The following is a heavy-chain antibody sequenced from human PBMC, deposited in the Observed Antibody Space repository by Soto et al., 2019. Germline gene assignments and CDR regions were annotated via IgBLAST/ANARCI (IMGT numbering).Heavy chain of an antibody. CDR2: ISYSGTT. CDR1: GVSISSGYF. CDR3: ASRIPGGDYLGVFDY. D-gene: IGHD3-16*01. V-gene: IGHV4-31*03. Sequence: QVQLQESGPGLVEPSQTLSLTRTVSGVSISSGYFWSWIRQRPGKGLEWIGYISYSGTTFSSPALKSRVALSKDTSKNQFSLKLTSVTAADTAVYYCASRIPGGDYLGVFDYWGHGTLVTVSS. J-gene: IGHJ4*01.